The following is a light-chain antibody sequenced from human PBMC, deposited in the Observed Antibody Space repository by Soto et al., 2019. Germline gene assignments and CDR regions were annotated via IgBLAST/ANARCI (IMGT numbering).Light chain of an antibody. CDR2: SNN. Sequence: QPVLTQPPSVSGAPGQRVTISCTGTSSNIGAGYDVHWYQQLPGKAPTLLIYSNNDRPSGVPDRFSGSKSGTSASLAITGLQADDEADYYCHSYDSSLSAVVFGGGTKHTVL. J-gene: IGLJ3*02. CDR1: SSNIGAGYD. V-gene: IGLV1-40*01. CDR3: HSYDSSLSAVV.